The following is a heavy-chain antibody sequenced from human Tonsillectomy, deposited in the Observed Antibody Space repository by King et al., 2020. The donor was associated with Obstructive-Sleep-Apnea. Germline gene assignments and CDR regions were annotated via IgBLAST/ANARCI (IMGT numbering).Heavy chain of an antibody. Sequence: VQLQQWGAGLLKPSESLSLTCAVYGGSFSGFYWSWIRQPPGKGLEWIGEINHSGSTNYNPSLKSRVTMSVDTSKNQFSLKLSSVTAADTAVYYCAVTGYSSDSSDHPNDYWGQGTLVTASS. D-gene: IGHD3-22*01. CDR2: INHSGST. CDR3: AVTGYSSDSSDHPNDY. CDR1: GGSFSGFY. J-gene: IGHJ4*02. V-gene: IGHV4-34*01.